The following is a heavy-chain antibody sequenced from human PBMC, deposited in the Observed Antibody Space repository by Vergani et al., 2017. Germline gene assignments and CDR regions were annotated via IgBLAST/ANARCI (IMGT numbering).Heavy chain of an antibody. Sequence: QVQLVQSGAEVKKPGSSVRVSCKASGGTFSSYVISWVRQAPGQGLEWMGGTIPIFGTANYAQQFHGRVTITADESTSTAYMELNSLRSEDTAVYYCAQTVSSGYYYDGYFDYWGQGTLVTVSS. CDR2: TIPIFGTA. CDR3: AQTVSSGYYYDGYFDY. D-gene: IGHD3-22*01. J-gene: IGHJ4*02. CDR1: GGTFSSYV. V-gene: IGHV1-69*01.